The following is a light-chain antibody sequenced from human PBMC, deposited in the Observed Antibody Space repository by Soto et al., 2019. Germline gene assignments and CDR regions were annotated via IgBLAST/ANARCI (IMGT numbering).Light chain of an antibody. Sequence: ERVMTQSPATLSVSPGERATLSCRASQSVSSNLAWYQQKPGQAPRLLIYGASTRATGIPARFSGSGSGTXXXXXIXXXQSEDFAVYYCQQYNNWPQTFGHGTKVEIK. J-gene: IGKJ1*01. V-gene: IGKV3-15*01. CDR1: QSVSSN. CDR2: GAS. CDR3: QQYNNWPQT.